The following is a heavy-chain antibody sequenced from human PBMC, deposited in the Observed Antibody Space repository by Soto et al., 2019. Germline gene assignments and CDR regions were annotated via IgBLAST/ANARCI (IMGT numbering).Heavy chain of an antibody. Sequence: ASVKVSCKASGYTFTNYGISWVRQAPGQGLEWMGWISAYSGNTNYAQKIQGRVTMTTDTSTSTAYMEVRSLRSDDTAVYYCARDLKKDISYYYYGMDVWGQGTTVTVSS. CDR1: GYTFTNYG. CDR3: ARDLKKDISYYYYGMDV. CDR2: ISAYSGNT. J-gene: IGHJ6*02. V-gene: IGHV1-18*04. D-gene: IGHD2-15*01.